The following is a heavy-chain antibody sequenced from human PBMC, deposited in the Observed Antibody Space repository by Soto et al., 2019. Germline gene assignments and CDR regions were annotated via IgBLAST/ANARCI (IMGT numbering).Heavy chain of an antibody. J-gene: IGHJ3*02. CDR3: ARSLGVFGTVTLAFDI. CDR2: IYYSGST. Sequence: SESLSLTCTVSGGSVSSGSYYWSWILQPPGKGLEWIGYIYYSGSTNYNPSLKSRVTISVDTSKNQFSLKLSSVTAADTAVYYCARSLGVFGTVTLAFDIWGQGTMVTVSS. D-gene: IGHD4-17*01. V-gene: IGHV4-61*01. CDR1: GGSVSSGSYY.